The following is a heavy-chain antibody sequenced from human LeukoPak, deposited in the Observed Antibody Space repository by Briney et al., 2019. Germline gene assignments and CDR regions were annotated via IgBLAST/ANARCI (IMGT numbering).Heavy chain of an antibody. D-gene: IGHD2-15*01. V-gene: IGHV3-21*01. CDR1: GFTFSTYT. CDR3: ARAWGGPSCSGGNCYSGFGF. CDR2: VSSSSSYI. J-gene: IGHJ4*02. Sequence: GGPLRLSCAASGFTFSTYTLNWVRQAPGKGLEWVSSVSSSSSYIYYADSVKGRFTISRDNAKNSLSLQMNSLRAEDTAVYYCARAWGGPSCSGGNCYSGFGFLGQGTLVTVSS.